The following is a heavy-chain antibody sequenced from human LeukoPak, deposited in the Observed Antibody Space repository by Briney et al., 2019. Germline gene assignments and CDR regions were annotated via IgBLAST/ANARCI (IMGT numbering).Heavy chain of an antibody. CDR2: ISSSGSTI. Sequence: GGSLRLCCAASGFTFSSYEMNWVRQAPGTGLEWVSYISSSGSTIYYADSVKGRFTISRDNAKNSLYLQMNSLRAEDTAVYYCAELGITMIGGVWGKGTTVTISS. D-gene: IGHD3-10*02. J-gene: IGHJ6*04. CDR1: GFTFSSYE. V-gene: IGHV3-48*03. CDR3: AELGITMIGGV.